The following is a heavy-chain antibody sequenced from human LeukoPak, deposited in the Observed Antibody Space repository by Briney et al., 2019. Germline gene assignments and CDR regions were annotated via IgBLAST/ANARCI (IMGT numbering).Heavy chain of an antibody. CDR1: GGSISSSSHY. CDR2: IYYSGAT. Sequence: SETLSLTCTVSGGSISSSSHYWGWIRQPPGKGLEWIGSIYYSGATYYNPSLKSRVTISVDTSKNQFSLKLSSVTAADTAVYYCASIHHITHWGQGALVTVSS. V-gene: IGHV4-39*01. D-gene: IGHD3-10*01. J-gene: IGHJ4*02. CDR3: ASIHHITH.